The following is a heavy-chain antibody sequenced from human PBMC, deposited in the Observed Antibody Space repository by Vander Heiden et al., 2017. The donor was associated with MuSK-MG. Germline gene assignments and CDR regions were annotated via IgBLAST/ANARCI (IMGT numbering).Heavy chain of an antibody. CDR3: ARPTPYYYEGSGAFDI. CDR1: GGSISRYY. J-gene: IGHJ3*02. V-gene: IGHV4-59*08. CDR2: IYYSGST. D-gene: IGHD3-22*01. Sequence: QVQLQESGPGLVKSSETLSLTCTVSGGSISRYYWSWIRQPPGKGLEWIGNIYYSGSTNYNPSLNSRVTISVDTSKNQFSLKLSSVTAAETAVYYCARPTPYYYEGSGAFDIWGHGGMVTVFS.